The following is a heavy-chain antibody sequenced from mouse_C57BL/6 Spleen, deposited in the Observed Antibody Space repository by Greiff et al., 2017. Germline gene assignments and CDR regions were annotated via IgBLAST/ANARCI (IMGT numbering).Heavy chain of an antibody. D-gene: IGHD1-1*01. CDR1: GYTFTDYY. CDR3: ASPRYYYGSSYRYFDV. Sequence: VQLQQSGPELVKPGASVKISCKASGYTFTDYYMNWVKQSHGKSLEWIGDINPNNGGTSYNQKFKGKATLTVDKSSSTAYMELRSLTSEDSAVYYCASPRYYYGSSYRYFDVWGTGTTVTVSS. V-gene: IGHV1-26*01. J-gene: IGHJ1*03. CDR2: INPNNGGT.